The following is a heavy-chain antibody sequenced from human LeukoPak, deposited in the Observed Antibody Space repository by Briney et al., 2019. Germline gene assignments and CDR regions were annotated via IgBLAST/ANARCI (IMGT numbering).Heavy chain of an antibody. J-gene: IGHJ4*02. CDR3: ARGGDYGDLRYFDY. Sequence: SETLSLTCAVYGGSFSGYYRSWIRQPPGKGLEWIGEINHSGSTNYNPSLKSRVTFSVDTSKNQFSLKLNSVTAADTAVYYCARGGDYGDLRYFDYWGQGTLVTVSS. D-gene: IGHD4-17*01. CDR1: GGSFSGYY. V-gene: IGHV4-34*01. CDR2: INHSGST.